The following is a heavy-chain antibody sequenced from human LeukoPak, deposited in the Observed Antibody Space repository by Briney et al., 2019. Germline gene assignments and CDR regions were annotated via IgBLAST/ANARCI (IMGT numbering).Heavy chain of an antibody. D-gene: IGHD3-22*01. Sequence: VSVSVSCKPSGYTFTSYYMHWVPQAPGQGVEWMGLINASGGRTSYAQKFQGRVPMTRDTSTRTVYMELSSLRSEDTAVYYCARVERATYYYDSSGYYYYWGQGTLVTVSS. CDR3: ARVERATYYYDSSGYYYY. J-gene: IGHJ4*02. CDR2: INASGGRT. V-gene: IGHV1-46*01. CDR1: GYTFTSYY.